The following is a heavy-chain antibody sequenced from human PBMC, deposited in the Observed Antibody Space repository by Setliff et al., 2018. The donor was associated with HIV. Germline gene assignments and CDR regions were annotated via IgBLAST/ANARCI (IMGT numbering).Heavy chain of an antibody. J-gene: IGHJ4*02. Sequence: SETLSLTCTVSGGSISSSSYYWGWIRQPPGKGLEWIGNIYYSGTTYDNPSLKSRVTISVDTPKNQFSLKLTSVTAADTAVYYCARHVDGSGRVDYWGQGTLVTVSS. CDR3: ARHVDGSGRVDY. CDR1: GGSISSSSYY. V-gene: IGHV4-39*01. CDR2: IYYSGTT. D-gene: IGHD6-19*01.